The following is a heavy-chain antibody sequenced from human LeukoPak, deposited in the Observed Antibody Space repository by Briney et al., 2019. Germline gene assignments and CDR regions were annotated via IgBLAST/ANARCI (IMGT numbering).Heavy chain of an antibody. CDR2: ISSNGGST. J-gene: IGHJ4*02. Sequence: GGSLRLSCLASGFTFSSYAMHWVRQAPGKGLEYVSAISSNGGSTYYADSVKGRFTISRDNSKNTLYLQMSSLRAEDTAVYYCRTGSGMGTFDYWGQGTLVTVSS. CDR3: RTGSGMGTFDY. V-gene: IGHV3-64D*06. CDR1: GFTFSSYA. D-gene: IGHD3-10*01.